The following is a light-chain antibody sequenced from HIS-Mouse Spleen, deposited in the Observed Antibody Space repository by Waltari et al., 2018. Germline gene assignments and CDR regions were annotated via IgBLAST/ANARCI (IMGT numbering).Light chain of an antibody. CDR1: QGISSY. CDR3: QQLNSYPPT. CDR2: AAS. J-gene: IGKJ1*01. V-gene: IGKV1-9*01. Sequence: DIQLTQSPSFLSASVGDRVTITCRASQGISSYLALYQQKPGKAPKLLIYAASTLQSGVPSRFSGSGSGIEFTLTISSLQPEDFATYYCQQLNSYPPTFGQGTKVEIK.